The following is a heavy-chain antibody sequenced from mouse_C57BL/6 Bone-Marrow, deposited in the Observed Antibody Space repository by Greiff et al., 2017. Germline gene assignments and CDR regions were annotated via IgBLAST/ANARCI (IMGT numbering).Heavy chain of an antibody. CDR2: SRNKANDYTT. J-gene: IGHJ4*01. Sequence: EVKLVESGGGLVQSGRSLRLSCATSGFTFSDFYMEWVRQAPGKGLEWIAASRNKANDYTTEYSASVKGRFIVSRDTSQSILYLQMNALRAEDTAIYYCARDAVGVVMDYWGQGTSVTVSS. CDR3: ARDAVGVVMDY. D-gene: IGHD1-1*01. CDR1: GFTFSDFY. V-gene: IGHV7-1*01.